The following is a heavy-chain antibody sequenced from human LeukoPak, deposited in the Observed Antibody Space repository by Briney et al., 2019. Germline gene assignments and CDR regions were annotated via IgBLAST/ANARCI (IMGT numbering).Heavy chain of an antibody. J-gene: IGHJ2*01. CDR1: GFTFSSYE. Sequence: GGSLRLSCAGSGFTFSSYEMNWVRQAPGKGLEWVSSITSSGYTIYYADSVKGRFTISRDNAKNSLFLQMSSLRGDDAAVYYCARPSERIYGNFDLWGRGTLVTVSS. V-gene: IGHV3-48*03. CDR2: ITSSGYTI. D-gene: IGHD2/OR15-2a*01. CDR3: ARPSERIYGNFDL.